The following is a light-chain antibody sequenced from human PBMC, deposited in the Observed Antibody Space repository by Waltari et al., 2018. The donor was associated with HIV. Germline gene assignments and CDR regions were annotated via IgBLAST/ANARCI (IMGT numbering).Light chain of an antibody. V-gene: IGLV3-10*01. J-gene: IGLJ2*01. CDR3: YSTDSSGDQRV. CDR1: ALPKRY. Sequence: SYELTQPPSLSVSPGQPARITCSGAALPKRYVYWYQQKSGQAPRLVIFEDTKRPSEIPGRISGSSSGTMATLIITGAQLEDDADYYCYSTDSSGDQRVFGGGTKLTVL. CDR2: EDT.